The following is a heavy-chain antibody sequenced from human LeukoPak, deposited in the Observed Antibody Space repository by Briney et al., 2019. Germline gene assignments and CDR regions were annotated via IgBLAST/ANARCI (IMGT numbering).Heavy chain of an antibody. J-gene: IGHJ6*03. CDR2: INPSGGST. V-gene: IGHV1-46*01. CDR1: GYTFTSYY. Sequence: ASVKVSCKASGYTFTSYYMHWVRQAPGQGLEWMGIINPSGGSTSYAQKFQGRVTMTRDTSTSTVYMELSSLRSEDTAVYYCARGLAHYGSGSYYNFNYYYYYYTDVWGKGTTVTISS. CDR3: ARGLAHYGSGSYYNFNYYYYYYTDV. D-gene: IGHD3-10*01.